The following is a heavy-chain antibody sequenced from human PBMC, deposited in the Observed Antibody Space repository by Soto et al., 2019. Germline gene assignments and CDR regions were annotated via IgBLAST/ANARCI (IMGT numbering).Heavy chain of an antibody. CDR3: ARDKDRQQLGGNYYYGIDV. D-gene: IGHD2-15*01. CDR2: INPNSGGT. V-gene: IGHV1-2*02. CDR1: GYTFTGYY. J-gene: IGHJ6*02. Sequence: GASVKVSCKASGYTFTGYYIHWVRQAPGQGLEWMGWINPNSGGTNYAQKFQGRVTITADESTTTAYMELTSLKSEDTAVYYCARDKDRQQLGGNYYYGIDVWGQGTTVTVSS.